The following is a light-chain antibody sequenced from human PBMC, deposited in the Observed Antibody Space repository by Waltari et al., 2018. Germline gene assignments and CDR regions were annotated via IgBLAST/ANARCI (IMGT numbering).Light chain of an antibody. Sequence: QTVLTQPPSVSGTPGQRVTISCSGSSFNIGGTYVYWFQQLPGPAPKLLIYRNDERPSGVPDRIAGSKSGTSASLAISGLRSEDEAHYYCAAWDDSLSASLFGGGTKLTVL. V-gene: IGLV1-47*01. CDR3: AAWDDSLSASL. J-gene: IGLJ3*02. CDR1: SFNIGGTY. CDR2: RND.